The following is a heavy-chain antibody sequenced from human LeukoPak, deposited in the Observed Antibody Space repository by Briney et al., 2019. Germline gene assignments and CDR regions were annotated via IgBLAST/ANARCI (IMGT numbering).Heavy chain of an antibody. CDR1: GGSISSGGYY. J-gene: IGHJ4*02. D-gene: IGHD1-7*01. V-gene: IGHV4-31*03. Sequence: PSETLSLTCTVSGGSISSGGYYWSWLRQQPGKGLEWIGYIYYSGSTYYNPSLKTRVTISVDTSKNQFSLKLSSVTAADTAVYYCARDGYNWNSGFDYWGQGTLVTVSS. CDR3: ARDGYNWNSGFDY. CDR2: IYYSGST.